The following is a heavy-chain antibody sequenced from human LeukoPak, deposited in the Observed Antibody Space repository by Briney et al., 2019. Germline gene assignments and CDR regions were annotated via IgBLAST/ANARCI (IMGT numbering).Heavy chain of an antibody. J-gene: IGHJ4*02. CDR2: INHSGST. V-gene: IGHV4-34*01. CDR3: ARAVRFLEWLLVEHFYFDY. Sequence: PSETLSLTCAVYGGSFSGYYWSWIRQPPGKGLEWIGEINHSGSTNYNPSLKSRVTISVDTSKNQFSLKLSSVTAADTAVYYCARAVRFLEWLLVEHFYFDYWGQGTLATVSS. CDR1: GGSFSGYY. D-gene: IGHD3-3*01.